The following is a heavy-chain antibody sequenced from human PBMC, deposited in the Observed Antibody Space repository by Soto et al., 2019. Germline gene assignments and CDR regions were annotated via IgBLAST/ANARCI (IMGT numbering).Heavy chain of an antibody. CDR1: GYTFTSYG. Sequence: QVQLVQSGAEVKKPGASVKVSCKPSGYTFTSYGISWVRQDPGQGLEWMGWISAYNGNTNYAQKLQGRVTMTTDTSTVTAYMERRSLRSDDTAVYYCARAQVTGVNDYYYYYGMDVWGQGTTVTVSS. CDR2: ISAYNGNT. J-gene: IGHJ6*02. CDR3: ARAQVTGVNDYYYYYGMDV. V-gene: IGHV1-18*01. D-gene: IGHD5-18*01.